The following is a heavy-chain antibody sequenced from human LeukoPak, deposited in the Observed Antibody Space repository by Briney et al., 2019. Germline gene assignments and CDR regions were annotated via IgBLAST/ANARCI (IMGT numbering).Heavy chain of an antibody. CDR2: NSGST. J-gene: IGHJ3*02. V-gene: IGHV4-59*08. CDR3: ARGRGYGGNYLRSFDI. D-gene: IGHD1-26*01. CDR1: GDALSDYF. Sequence: SETLSLTCTVSGDALSDYFWSWILQPPGKGLEWIWYNSGSTNYNASLKSRVTILLVRSKNQFSLKLSSVTAADTAVYYCARGRGYGGNYLRSFDIWGQGTMVTVSS.